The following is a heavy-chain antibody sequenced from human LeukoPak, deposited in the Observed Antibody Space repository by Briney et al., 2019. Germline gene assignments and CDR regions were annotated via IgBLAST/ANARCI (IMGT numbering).Heavy chain of an antibody. CDR1: GFTFDDYA. CDR3: AKDIFTMVRGVVDY. V-gene: IGHV3-9*01. Sequence: PGGSLRLSCAASGFTFDDYAMHWVRHAPGKGLEWVPGISWNSGSIGYADSVKGRFTISRDNAKNSLYLQMNSLRAEDTALYYCAKDIFTMVRGVVDYWGQGTLVTVSS. J-gene: IGHJ4*02. D-gene: IGHD3-10*01. CDR2: ISWNSGSI.